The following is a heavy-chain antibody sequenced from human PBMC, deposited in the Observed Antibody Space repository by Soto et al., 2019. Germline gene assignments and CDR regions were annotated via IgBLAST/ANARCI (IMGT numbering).Heavy chain of an antibody. CDR2: IIPIFGTA. CDR1: GGTFSSYA. CDR3: ARSRSSGYYFRYYYYYGMDV. V-gene: IGHV1-69*13. D-gene: IGHD3-22*01. J-gene: IGHJ6*02. Sequence: SVKVSCKASGGTFSSYAISWVRQAPGQGLEWMGGIIPIFGTANYAQKFQGRVTITADESTSTAYMELSSLRSEDTAVYYCARSRSSGYYFRYYYYYGMDVWGQGTTVTVSS.